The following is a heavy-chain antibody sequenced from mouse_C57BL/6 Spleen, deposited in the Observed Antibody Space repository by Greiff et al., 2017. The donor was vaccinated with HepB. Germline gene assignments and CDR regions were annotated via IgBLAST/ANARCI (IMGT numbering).Heavy chain of an antibody. Sequence: QVQLKESGPELVKPGASVKISCKASGYAFSSSWMNWVKQRPGKGLEWIGRIYPGDGDTNYNGKFKGKATLTADESSSTAYMQLSSLTSEDSAVSCCARSSDYYGRSYGYWGQGTTLTVSS. CDR2: IYPGDGDT. V-gene: IGHV1-82*01. J-gene: IGHJ2*01. CDR1: GYAFSSSW. D-gene: IGHD1-1*01. CDR3: ARSSDYYGRSYGY.